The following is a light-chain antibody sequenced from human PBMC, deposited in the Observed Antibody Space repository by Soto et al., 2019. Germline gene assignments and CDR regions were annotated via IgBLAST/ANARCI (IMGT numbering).Light chain of an antibody. V-gene: IGKV3D-15*01. CDR1: QSLSGN. CDR3: QHYGSSWT. CDR2: AAS. Sequence: EVVMTQSPATLSVSAGERATLSCRASQSLSGNLAWYQQKPGQAPRLLIFAASTRATGIPARFSGSGSGTEFTLTISSLQSEDFAVYYCQHYGSSWTFGQGTKVEIK. J-gene: IGKJ1*01.